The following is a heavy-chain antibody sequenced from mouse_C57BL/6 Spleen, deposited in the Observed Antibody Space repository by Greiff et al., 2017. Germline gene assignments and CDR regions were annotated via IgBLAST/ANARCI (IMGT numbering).Heavy chain of an antibody. V-gene: IGHV1-20*01. D-gene: IGHD1-1*01. CDR1: GYSFTGYF. CDR2: INPYNGDT. Sequence: EVKLQQSGPELVKPGDSVKISCKASGYSFTGYFMNWVMQSHGKSLEWIGRINPYNGDTFYNQKFKGKATLTVDKSSSTAHMELRSLTSEDSAVYYCARDYGSSDWFAYWGQGTLVTVSA. CDR3: ARDYGSSDWFAY. J-gene: IGHJ3*01.